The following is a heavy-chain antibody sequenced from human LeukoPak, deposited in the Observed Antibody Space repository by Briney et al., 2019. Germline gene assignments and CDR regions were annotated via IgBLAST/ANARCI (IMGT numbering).Heavy chain of an antibody. V-gene: IGHV2-70*04. D-gene: IGHD3-22*01. CDR3: ARAYDSSGYSSGYYFDY. CDR2: IDWDDDK. CDR1: GFSLSTTGMR. J-gene: IGHJ4*02. Sequence: ESGPALVKPTQTLTLTCTFSGFSLSTTGMRVSWIRQPPGKALEWPARIDWDDDKFYNTSLKTRLTVFKDTSKNQVVLIMTNMDPVDTATYYCARAYDSSGYSSGYYFDYWGQGTLVTVSS.